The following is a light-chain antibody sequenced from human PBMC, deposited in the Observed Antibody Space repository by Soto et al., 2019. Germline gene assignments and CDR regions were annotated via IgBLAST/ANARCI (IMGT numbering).Light chain of an antibody. V-gene: IGKV3-15*01. CDR3: QQYRGWPRT. J-gene: IGKJ1*01. Sequence: EIVMTQSPVTLSLSPGERATLSCRASQSISSNLAWYQQKRGQAPRLLIYGASTRATGIPARFSGSGSGTEFTLTIGSLQSEDSAVYYCQQYRGWPRTFGQGTKVEIK. CDR2: GAS. CDR1: QSISSN.